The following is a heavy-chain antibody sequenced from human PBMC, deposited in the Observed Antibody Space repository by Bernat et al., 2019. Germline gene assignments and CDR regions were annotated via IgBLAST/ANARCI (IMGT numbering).Heavy chain of an antibody. CDR1: GFTFSSYG. D-gene: IGHD3-10*01. CDR2: ICYDGSNK. CDR3: AGGSGYFDY. Sequence: QVQLVESGGGVVQPGRSLRLSCAASGFTFSSYGMHWVRQAPGKGLEWVAVICYDGSNKYYADSVKGRFTISRDNSKNALYLQMNSLRAEDTAVYYCAGGSGYFDYWGQGTLVTVSS. J-gene: IGHJ4*02. V-gene: IGHV3-33*01.